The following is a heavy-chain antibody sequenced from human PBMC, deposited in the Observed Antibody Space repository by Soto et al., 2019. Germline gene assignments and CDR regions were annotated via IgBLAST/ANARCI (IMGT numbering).Heavy chain of an antibody. J-gene: IGHJ4*02. CDR2: IYPGDSDT. CDR3: ARPHYYGSGSYPYYFDY. Sequence: PGESLKISCKGSGYSFTSYWIGWVRQMPGKGLEWMGIIYPGDSDTRYSPSFQGQVTISADKSISTAYLQWSSLKASDTAIYYCARPHYYGSGSYPYYFDYWGQGTLVTVSS. D-gene: IGHD3-10*01. CDR1: GYSFTSYW. V-gene: IGHV5-51*01.